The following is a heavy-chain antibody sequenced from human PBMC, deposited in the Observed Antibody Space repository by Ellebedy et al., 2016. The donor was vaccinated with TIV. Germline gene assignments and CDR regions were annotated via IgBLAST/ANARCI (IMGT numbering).Heavy chain of an antibody. J-gene: IGHJ5*02. CDR2: IYYTGHT. V-gene: IGHV4-59*11. CDR1: GGSIGSHY. CDR3: ARESSGSGKNNWFDP. D-gene: IGHD3-10*01. Sequence: SETLSLTXTVSGGSIGSHYWSWIRQPLGKGLEWIGFIYYTGHTKYNPSLNTRVTMSMDTSKNQLSLRLNSVTAADTAVYFCARESSGSGKNNWFDPWGQGTLVTVSS.